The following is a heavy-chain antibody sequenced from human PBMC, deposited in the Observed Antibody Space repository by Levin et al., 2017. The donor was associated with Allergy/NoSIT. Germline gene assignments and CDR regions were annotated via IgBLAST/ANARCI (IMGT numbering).Heavy chain of an antibody. J-gene: IGHJ4*02. CDR1: GFTFSSYA. V-gene: IGHV3-23*01. CDR3: AKQLVRGVIITCFDY. CDR2: ISGSGGST. D-gene: IGHD3-10*01. Sequence: GASVKVSCAASGFTFSSYAMSWVRQAPGKGLEWVSAISGSGGSTYYADSVKGRFTISRDNSKNTLYLQMNSLRAEDTAVYYCAKQLVRGVIITCFDYWGQGTLVTVSS.